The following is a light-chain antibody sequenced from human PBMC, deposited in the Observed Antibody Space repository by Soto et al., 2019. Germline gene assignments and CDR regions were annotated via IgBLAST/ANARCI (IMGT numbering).Light chain of an antibody. V-gene: IGLV2-14*03. Sequence: QSVLTQPASVSGSPGQSITISCTGTSSDIGAYNYVSWYQQHPGKAPKLMIYDVNIRPSGVSNRFSGSKSGNTASLTISGLQAEDEADYYCTSWTTSTTMIFGGGNKLTVL. CDR1: SSDIGAYNY. CDR3: TSWTTSTTMI. CDR2: DVN. J-gene: IGLJ2*01.